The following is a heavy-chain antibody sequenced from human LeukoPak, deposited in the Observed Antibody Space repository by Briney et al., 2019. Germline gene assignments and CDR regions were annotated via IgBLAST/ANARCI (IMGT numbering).Heavy chain of an antibody. J-gene: IGHJ4*02. CDR2: ISSNGGTT. Sequence: PGGSLRLSCSASGFTLSNYPMHWVRQAPGKGPEYVSGISSNGGTTFHVDSVKGRFIISRDNSKNTLYLQMSSLRNEDTAVYYCVPFRDGYNYWGQGTLVTVSS. CDR1: GFTLSNYP. CDR3: VPFRDGYNY. V-gene: IGHV3-64D*06. D-gene: IGHD5-24*01.